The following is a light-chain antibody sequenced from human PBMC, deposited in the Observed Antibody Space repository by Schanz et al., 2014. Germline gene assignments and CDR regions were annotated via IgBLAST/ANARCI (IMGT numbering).Light chain of an antibody. V-gene: IGLV2-14*01. CDR1: SSDVGGYNY. CDR2: DVT. Sequence: QSALTQPASVSGSPGQSITISCTGTSSDVGGYNYVSWYQQYPGKAPKLMIYDVTNRPSGVSNRFSGSKSGNTASLIITGLQAEDEADYYCQSYDKSLHGSVFGGGTKLTVL. CDR3: QSYDKSLHGSV. J-gene: IGLJ3*02.